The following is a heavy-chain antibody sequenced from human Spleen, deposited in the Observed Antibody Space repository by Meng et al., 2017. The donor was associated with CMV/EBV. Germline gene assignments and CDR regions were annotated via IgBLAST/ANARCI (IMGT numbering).Heavy chain of an antibody. CDR1: GFSFSSHY. V-gene: IGHV1-46*01. CDR3: ARDLIVSYDFWSARPQPAGY. Sequence: ASVKVSCKASGFSFSSHYINWVRQAPGQGLEWMGIINPSGGGTSYTQKFQGRVTMTRDTSTSTFYMELSSLTSEDTAVYYCARDLIVSYDFWSARPQPAGYWGQGTLVTVSS. CDR2: INPSGGGT. D-gene: IGHD3-3*01. J-gene: IGHJ4*02.